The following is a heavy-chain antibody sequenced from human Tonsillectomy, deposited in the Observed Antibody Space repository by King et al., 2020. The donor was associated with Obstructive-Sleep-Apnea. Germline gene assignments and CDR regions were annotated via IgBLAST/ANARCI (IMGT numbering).Heavy chain of an antibody. J-gene: IGHJ6*02. CDR2: IKQDGSEK. CDR3: ARGGGVPAAINYYYYYCMDV. CDR1: GFTFSSYW. V-gene: IGHV3-7*03. D-gene: IGHD2-2*01. Sequence: QLVQSGGGLVQPGGSLRLSCAASGFTFSSYWMSWVRQAPGKGLEWVANIKQDGSEKYYVDSVKGRFTISRDNAKNSLYLQMNSLRAEDTAVYYCARGGGVPAAINYYYYYCMDVWGQGTTVTVSS.